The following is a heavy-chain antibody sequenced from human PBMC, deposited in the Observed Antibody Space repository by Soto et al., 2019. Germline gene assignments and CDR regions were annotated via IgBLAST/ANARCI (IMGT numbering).Heavy chain of an antibody. CDR2: ISGSGCST. V-gene: IGHV3-23*01. CDR3: AKDPTPRDFLFIQYFGS. CDR1: GLTSGRYG. D-gene: IGHD1-1*01. J-gene: IGHJ4*02. Sequence: GGSLRLSCAASGLTSGRYGMTWVRQAPGRGLEGVSTISGSGCSTHYAESVQGRFTISRDNSKNTMYVQMNSLSAEDTAVYYWAKDPTPRDFLFIQYFGSWGQRS.